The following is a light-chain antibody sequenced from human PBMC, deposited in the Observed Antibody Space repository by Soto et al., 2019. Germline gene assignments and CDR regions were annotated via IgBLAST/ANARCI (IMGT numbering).Light chain of an antibody. CDR3: SSYKAGSNVFV. CDR2: GVS. CDR1: SSDIGGYNY. J-gene: IGLJ2*01. V-gene: IGLV2-14*01. Sequence: QSALTQPASVSGSPGQSITISCTGTSSDIGGYNYVSWYQQYPGKAPKLMIFGVSDRPSGVSNRFSGSKSGTTASLTISGLQAEEEADYYCSSYKAGSNVFVFGRGTKLTVL.